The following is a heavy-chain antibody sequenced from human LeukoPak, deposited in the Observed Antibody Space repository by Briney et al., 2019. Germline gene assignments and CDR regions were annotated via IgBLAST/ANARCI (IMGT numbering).Heavy chain of an antibody. Sequence: ASVKVSCKASGYTFTGYYMHWVRQAPGQGPEWMGWINPNSGGTNYAQKFQGRVTMTRDTSISTAYMELSRLRSDDTAVYYCARQVVVVIAPSNLNNWFDPWGQGTLVTVSS. CDR1: GYTFTGYY. D-gene: IGHD2-21*01. V-gene: IGHV1-2*02. CDR2: INPNSGGT. CDR3: ARQVVVVIAPSNLNNWFDP. J-gene: IGHJ5*02.